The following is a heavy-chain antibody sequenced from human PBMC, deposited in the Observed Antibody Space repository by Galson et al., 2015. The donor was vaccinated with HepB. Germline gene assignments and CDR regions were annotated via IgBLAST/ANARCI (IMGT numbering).Heavy chain of an antibody. CDR2: LHYSGSA. D-gene: IGHD3-10*01. V-gene: IGHV4-59*01. CDR3: ARDQDYYQNGQIYWYFDL. Sequence: LSLTCTVSGGSMRSNNWSWIRQAPGKGLERIGYLHYSGSAYYNPSLKSRLTIMGDSSQNQFSLKLTSVTAADTAVYYCARDQDYYQNGQIYWYFDLWGRGTLVTVSS. CDR1: GGSMRSNN. J-gene: IGHJ2*01.